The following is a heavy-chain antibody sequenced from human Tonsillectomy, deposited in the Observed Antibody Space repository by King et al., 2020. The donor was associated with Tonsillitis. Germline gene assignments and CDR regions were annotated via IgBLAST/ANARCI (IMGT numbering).Heavy chain of an antibody. CDR1: GFTLRMYS. D-gene: IGHD3-3*01. CDR2: ISSGSTNI. CDR3: ARGHRHWSGTVFYMSPFAL. V-gene: IGHV3-48*02. Sequence: VQLVESGGGLVQPGGSLRLSCAVSGFTLRMYSMNWVRQAPGEGLEWVSYISSGSTNIYYADSVKDRFTISRDNVKDSLYLQMNSLRDEDTAVYYCARGHRHWSGTVFYMSPFALWGRGPLVRVSS. J-gene: IGHJ2*01.